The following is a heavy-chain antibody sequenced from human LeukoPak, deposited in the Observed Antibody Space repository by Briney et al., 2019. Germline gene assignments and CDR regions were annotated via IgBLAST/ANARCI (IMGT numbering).Heavy chain of an antibody. Sequence: GGSLRLSCAASGFTFSSYAMHWVRQAPGKGLEWVAVISYDGSNKYYADSVKGRFTISRDNSKNTLYLQMNSLRAEDTAVYYCARDRDREWIQLWLLNYWGQGTLVTVSS. V-gene: IGHV3-30-3*01. CDR3: ARDRDREWIQLWLLNY. CDR2: ISYDGSNK. J-gene: IGHJ4*02. D-gene: IGHD5-18*01. CDR1: GFTFSSYA.